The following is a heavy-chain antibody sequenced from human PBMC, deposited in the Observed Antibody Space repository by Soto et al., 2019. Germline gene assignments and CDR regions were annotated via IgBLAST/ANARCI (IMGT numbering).Heavy chain of an antibody. CDR3: ARLYCTNGVCYPLPYAFDI. D-gene: IGHD2-8*01. CDR1: GGSFSGYY. J-gene: IGHJ3*02. CDR2: INHSGST. V-gene: IGHV4-34*01. Sequence: PSDTLSLTCAVYGGSFSGYYWSWIRQPTGKGLEWIGEINHSGSTNYNPSLKSRVTISVDTSKNQFSRKLSSVTAADTAVYYCARLYCTNGVCYPLPYAFDIWGQGTMVTVS.